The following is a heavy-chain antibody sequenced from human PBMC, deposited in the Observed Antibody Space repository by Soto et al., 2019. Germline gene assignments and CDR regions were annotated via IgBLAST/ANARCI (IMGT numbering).Heavy chain of an antibody. J-gene: IGHJ6*02. Sequence: EVQLVDSGGGLVQPGGSLRLSCVASGFTSSSYSMNWVRQAPGKGLEWFSYISSGSGTIYYADSVKGRFTISRDNAKNSLFLQMNSLRDEDTSVYYCARARGSGTLYDVDVWCQGTTVTVSS. CDR1: GFTSSSYS. CDR2: ISSGSGTI. D-gene: IGHD3-10*01. CDR3: ARARGSGTLYDVDV. V-gene: IGHV3-48*02.